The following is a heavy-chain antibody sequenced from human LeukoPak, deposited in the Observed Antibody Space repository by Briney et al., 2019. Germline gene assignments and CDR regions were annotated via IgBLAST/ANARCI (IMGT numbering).Heavy chain of an antibody. J-gene: IGHJ4*02. Sequence: ASVKVSCKASGYTFTDYYIHWVRQAPGQGLEWMGWISAYNSAYNGNTHYAQKLQGRVTMTTDTSTNTGYMELRSLRSDDTAVYYCAREYGSGSYTGIDYWGQGTLVTVSS. V-gene: IGHV1-18*04. CDR2: ISAYNSAYNGNT. CDR3: AREYGSGSYTGIDY. D-gene: IGHD3-10*01. CDR1: GYTFTDYY.